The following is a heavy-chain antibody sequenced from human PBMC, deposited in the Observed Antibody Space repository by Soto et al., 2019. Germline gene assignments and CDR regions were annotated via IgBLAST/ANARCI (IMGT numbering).Heavy chain of an antibody. CDR3: TTKGASSSTNFDY. V-gene: IGHV3-15*07. D-gene: IGHD6-6*01. CDR1: GFTFSNAW. J-gene: IGHJ4*02. Sequence: GGSLRLSCAASGFTFSNAWMNWVRQAPEKGLEWVGRIKSKTDGGTTDYAAPVKGRFTISRDDSENTLYLQMNSLNTEDTAVYYCTTKGASSSTNFDYWGQGTLLTVSS. CDR2: IKSKTDGGTT.